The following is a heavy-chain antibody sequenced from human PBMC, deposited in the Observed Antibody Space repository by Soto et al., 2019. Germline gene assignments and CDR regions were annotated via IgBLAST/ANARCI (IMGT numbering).Heavy chain of an antibody. V-gene: IGHV4-39*01. CDR3: AKGRDYYDSSGATGWFDP. CDR1: GGSISSSSYY. Sequence: SETLSLTCTVSGGSISSSSYYWGWIRQPPGKGLEWIGSIYYSGSTYYNPSLKSRVTISVDTSKNQFSLKLSSVTAADTAVYYCAKGRDYYDSSGATGWFDPWGQGTLVTVSS. J-gene: IGHJ5*02. CDR2: IYYSGST. D-gene: IGHD3-22*01.